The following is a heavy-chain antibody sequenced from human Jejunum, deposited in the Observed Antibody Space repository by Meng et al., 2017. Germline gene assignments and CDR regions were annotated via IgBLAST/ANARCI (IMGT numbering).Heavy chain of an antibody. D-gene: IGHD2-21*01. CDR2: IIPVLRKT. Sequence: SVKVSCKASGGSFNSHGINWVRQAPGQGLEWMGRIIPVLRKTDYAQRFQGRVTITTDTSTGTAYMELNSLTSEDTAVYYCARQGSCDSLDDGFDVWGQGTMVTVSS. V-gene: IGHV1-69*10. CDR3: ARQGSCDSLDDGFDV. CDR1: GGSFNSHG. J-gene: IGHJ3*01.